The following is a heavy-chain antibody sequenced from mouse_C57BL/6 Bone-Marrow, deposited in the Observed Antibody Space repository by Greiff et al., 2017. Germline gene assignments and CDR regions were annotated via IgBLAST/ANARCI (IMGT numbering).Heavy chain of an antibody. Sequence: DVQLVESGGGLVKPGGSLKLSCAASGFTFSSYTMSWVRQTPEKRLEWAATISGGGGNTYYPDSVKGRFTISRDNAKNTLYLQMSSLRSEDAALYYCARQGFPTGWFAYWGQGTLVTVSA. J-gene: IGHJ3*01. CDR3: ARQGFPTGWFAY. V-gene: IGHV5-9*01. CDR1: GFTFSSYT. CDR2: ISGGGGNT. D-gene: IGHD1-1*01.